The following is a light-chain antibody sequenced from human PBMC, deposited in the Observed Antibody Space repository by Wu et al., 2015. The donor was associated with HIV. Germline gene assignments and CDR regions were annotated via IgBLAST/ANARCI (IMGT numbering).Light chain of an antibody. J-gene: IGKJ2*03. CDR1: QTISGSY. V-gene: IGKV3-20*01. CDR2: GAS. Sequence: EIVLTQSPGTLSLSPGESATLSCRASQTISGSYLAWYQQKPGQAPRLLIYGASSRATGIPDRFSGSGSGTDFPLTITRLEPEDFAVYYCQYYGGSPYSFGQGTKL. CDR3: QYYGGSPYS.